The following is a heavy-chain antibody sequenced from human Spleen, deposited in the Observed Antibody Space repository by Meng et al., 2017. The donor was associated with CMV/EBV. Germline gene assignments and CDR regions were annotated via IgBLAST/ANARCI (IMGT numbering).Heavy chain of an antibody. CDR1: GYTFTSYY. D-gene: IGHD3-3*01. V-gene: IGHV1-46*01. CDR3: ARGSNITIFGVVIIWSYYYYGMDV. J-gene: IGHJ6*02. Sequence: ASVKVSCKASGYTFTSYYMHWVRQAPGQGLEWMGIINPSGGSTSYAQKFQGRVTMTRNTSISTAYMELSSLRSEDTAVYYCARGSNITIFGVVIIWSYYYYGMDVWGQGTTVTVSS. CDR2: INPSGGST.